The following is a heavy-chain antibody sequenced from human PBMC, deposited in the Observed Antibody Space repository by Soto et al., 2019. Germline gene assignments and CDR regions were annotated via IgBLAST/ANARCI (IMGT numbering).Heavy chain of an antibody. CDR2: IIPIFGTA. V-gene: IGHV1-69*01. CDR3: ARSGSSWPRGVLDL. J-gene: IGHJ2*01. CDR1: GGTFSSYA. Sequence: QVQLVQSGAEVKKPGSSVKVSCTASGGTFSSYAISWVRQAPGQGLEWMGGIIPIFGTANYAQKFQGRVTITADESTSTAYRELSSLRSEDTAVYYCARSGSSWPRGVLDLWGRGTLVTVSS. D-gene: IGHD6-13*01.